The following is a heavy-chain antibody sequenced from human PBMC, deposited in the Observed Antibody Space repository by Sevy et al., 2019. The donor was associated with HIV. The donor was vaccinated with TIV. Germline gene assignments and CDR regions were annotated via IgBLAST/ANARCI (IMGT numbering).Heavy chain of an antibody. J-gene: IGHJ4*02. CDR2: MNPNSGNT. V-gene: IGHV1-8*01. D-gene: IGHD2-8*01. CDR1: GYTFTSYD. CDR3: ARGGERHCTNGVCYGFDY. Sequence: ASVKVSCKASGYTFTSYDINWVRQATGQGLEWMGWMNPNSGNTGYAQKFQDRVTMTRNTSISTAYMELSSLRSEDTAVYYCARGGERHCTNGVCYGFDYWGQGTLVTVSS.